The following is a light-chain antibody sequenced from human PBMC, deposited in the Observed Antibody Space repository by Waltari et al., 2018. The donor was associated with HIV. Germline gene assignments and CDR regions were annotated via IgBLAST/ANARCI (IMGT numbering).Light chain of an antibody. V-gene: IGKV3-15*01. CDR3: QQYHHLPLT. Sequence: EIMITQSPATLSVTTGRRATHTCRASQSVSSNLAWYQQKPGQAPRLLIYGASTRATGMPARFSGSGSGTEFSLTISSLQSEDFAVYYCQQYHHLPLTFGQGTRLEIK. J-gene: IGKJ5*01. CDR1: QSVSSN. CDR2: GAS.